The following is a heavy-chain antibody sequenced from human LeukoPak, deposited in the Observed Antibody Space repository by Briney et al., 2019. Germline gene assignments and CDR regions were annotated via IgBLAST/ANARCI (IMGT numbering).Heavy chain of an antibody. Sequence: PGGSLRLARAASGFSVNSSYMSWVRQAQGKGLEWVSVMYSGGRTYYADSVKGRFIISRDNSKNTLYLQVNSLRPEDTAVYYCTRAFYFDSSDYLGDWYFDLWGRGTLVTVSA. CDR2: MYSGGRT. CDR3: TRAFYFDSSDYLGDWYFDL. D-gene: IGHD3-22*01. V-gene: IGHV3-66*02. J-gene: IGHJ2*01. CDR1: GFSVNSSY.